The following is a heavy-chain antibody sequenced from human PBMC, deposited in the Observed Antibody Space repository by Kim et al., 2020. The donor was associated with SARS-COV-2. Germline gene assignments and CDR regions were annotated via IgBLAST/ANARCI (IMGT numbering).Heavy chain of an antibody. V-gene: IGHV4-34*01. CDR1: GGSFSGYF. D-gene: IGHD3-10*01. Sequence: SETLSLTCAVYGGSFSGYFWSWIRQSPGKGLEWIGEINHSGSTNYNPSLKSRVTISEDSSKNQFSLKLTSVTAADTVIYYCAGEVDYQGSGSIWGQGTLVTVST. J-gene: IGHJ4*02. CDR2: INHSGST. CDR3: AGEVDYQGSGSI.